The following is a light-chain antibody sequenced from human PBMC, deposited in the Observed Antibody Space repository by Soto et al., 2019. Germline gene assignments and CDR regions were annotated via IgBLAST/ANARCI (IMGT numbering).Light chain of an antibody. Sequence: EIVLTQSPATLSLSPGDRATLSCRASQTVSIYLAWYQQKPGQAPRLLIYDASNRATGIPARFSGSGSGTDFTLTISSLEPEDFALYFCQQRINWPLTFGGGTKVEI. V-gene: IGKV3-11*01. CDR2: DAS. CDR3: QQRINWPLT. CDR1: QTVSIY. J-gene: IGKJ4*01.